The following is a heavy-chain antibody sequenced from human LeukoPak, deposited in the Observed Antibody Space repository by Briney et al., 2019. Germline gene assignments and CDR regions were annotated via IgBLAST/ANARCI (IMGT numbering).Heavy chain of an antibody. CDR1: GGSFSGYY. CDR3: ARVAGSSSLVVDY. CDR2: INHSGST. Sequence: SETLSLTCAVYGGSFSGYYWSWIRQSPGKGLEWIGEINHSGSTNYNPSLKSRVTISVDTSKNQFSLKLSSVTAADTAVYYCARVAGSSSLVVDYWGQGTLVTVSS. D-gene: IGHD6-6*01. V-gene: IGHV4-34*01. J-gene: IGHJ4*02.